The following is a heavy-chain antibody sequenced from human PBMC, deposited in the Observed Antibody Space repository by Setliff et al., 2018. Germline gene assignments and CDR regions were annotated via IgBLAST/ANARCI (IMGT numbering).Heavy chain of an antibody. J-gene: IGHJ4*02. CDR2: IYTSGST. CDR3: ARHPHYDSSGYRDY. D-gene: IGHD3-22*01. CDR1: GGSISSGSYY. V-gene: IGHV4-61*02. Sequence: TSETLSLTCTVSGGSISSGSYYWSRIRQPAGKGLEWIGRIYTSGSTNYNPSLKSRVTISVDTSKNQFSLKLSSVTAADTAVYYCARHPHYDSSGYRDYWGQGTLVTVSS.